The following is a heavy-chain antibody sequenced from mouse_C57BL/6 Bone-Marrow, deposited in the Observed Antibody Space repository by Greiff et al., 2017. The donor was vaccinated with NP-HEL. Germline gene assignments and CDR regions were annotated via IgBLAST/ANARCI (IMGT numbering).Heavy chain of an antibody. Sequence: EVKLVESGAELVRPGASVKLSCTASGFNIKDDYMHWVKQRPEQGLEWIGWIDPENGDTEYASKFQGKATITADTSSNTAYLQLSSLTSEDTAVYYCTLSMVTTSQAWFAYWGQGTLVTVSA. CDR2: IDPENGDT. J-gene: IGHJ3*01. V-gene: IGHV14-4*01. D-gene: IGHD2-2*01. CDR1: GFNIKDDY. CDR3: TLSMVTTSQAWFAY.